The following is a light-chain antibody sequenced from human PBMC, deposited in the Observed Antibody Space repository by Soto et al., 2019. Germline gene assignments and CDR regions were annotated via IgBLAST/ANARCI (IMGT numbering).Light chain of an antibody. CDR2: DAS. Sequence: TQSPATLSLSPGNRATLSCRASQSVSSWLAWYQQKPGKAPKLLIYDASSLESGVPSRFSGSGSGTEFTLTISSLQPDDFATYYCQQYNSYSPAITFGQGTRLEIK. V-gene: IGKV1-5*01. CDR3: QQYNSYSPAIT. CDR1: QSVSSW. J-gene: IGKJ5*01.